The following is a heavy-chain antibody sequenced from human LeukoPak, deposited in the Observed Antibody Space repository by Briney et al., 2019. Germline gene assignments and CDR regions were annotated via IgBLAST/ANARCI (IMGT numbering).Heavy chain of an antibody. V-gene: IGHV3-7*03. CDR1: GFTFTQIG. Sequence: ESGGSLRLSCAVSGFTFTQIGIGWVRQAPGKALEWVANIKQDGSEMHYVDSVKGRFTISRDNAKNTLYLQMNSLRAEDTAVFYCAKESDWDLRTKMDLDSWGQGTLVTVSS. CDR2: IKQDGSEM. J-gene: IGHJ4*02. D-gene: IGHD2-8*01. CDR3: AKESDWDLRTKMDLDS.